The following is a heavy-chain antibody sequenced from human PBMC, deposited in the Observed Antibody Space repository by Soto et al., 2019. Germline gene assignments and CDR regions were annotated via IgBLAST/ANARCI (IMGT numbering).Heavy chain of an antibody. Sequence: LILSCEASGFKFGDYAMSWVRRAPGKGLEWVAGVSGSGGTSDYGDSAKGRFTIARDNSQNTVSLQMRSLRAEDTAVYYCVKEGGGNTGWFEIEYSGLGTLVTVSS. J-gene: IGHJ4*02. CDR3: VKEGGGNTGWFEIEY. V-gene: IGHV3-23*01. CDR1: GFKFGDYA. CDR2: VSGSGGTS. D-gene: IGHD6-19*01.